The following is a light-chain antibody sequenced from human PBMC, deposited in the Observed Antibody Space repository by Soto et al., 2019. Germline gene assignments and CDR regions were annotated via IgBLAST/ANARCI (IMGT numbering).Light chain of an antibody. V-gene: IGKV3-11*01. CDR1: QSVSSY. CDR2: DAS. J-gene: IGKJ3*01. CDR3: HQRRTLPFT. Sequence: DIVLTQSPPTLSLSPGERATLSCRASQSVSSYLAWYQQRPGQAPRLLVYDASNRATGIPDRFSGSGSGTDFTLTISSLEPDDFAVYYCHQRRTLPFTFGPGTKLDIK.